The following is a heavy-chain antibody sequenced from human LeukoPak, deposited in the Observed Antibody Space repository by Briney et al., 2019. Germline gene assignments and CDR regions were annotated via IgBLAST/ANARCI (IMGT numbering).Heavy chain of an antibody. D-gene: IGHD2-2*01. CDR1: GGSVRSSSYF. CDR3: AGGRSPANY. CDR2: IYYSGST. Sequence: SETLSLTCTVSGGSVRSSSYFRGWIRQPPGKGLEWIGSIYYSGSTYYNPSLKSRVTISRDMSKNQFSLEVSSVTAADTAVYYCAGGRSPANYWGQGTLVTVSS. V-gene: IGHV4-39*01. J-gene: IGHJ4*02.